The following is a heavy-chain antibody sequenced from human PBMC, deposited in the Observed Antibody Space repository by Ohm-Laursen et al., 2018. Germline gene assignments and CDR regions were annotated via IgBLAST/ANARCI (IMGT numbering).Heavy chain of an antibody. CDR1: GFTFSSYW. Sequence: SLRLSCAASGFTFSSYWMHWVRQAPGKGLVWVSRINSDGSSTSYADSVKGRFTISRDNAKNTLYLQMNSLRAEDTAVYYCARTEGYDSSGYYYYYYGMDVWGQGTTVTVSS. CDR2: INSDGSST. CDR3: ARTEGYDSSGYYYYYYGMDV. J-gene: IGHJ6*02. V-gene: IGHV3-74*01. D-gene: IGHD3-22*01.